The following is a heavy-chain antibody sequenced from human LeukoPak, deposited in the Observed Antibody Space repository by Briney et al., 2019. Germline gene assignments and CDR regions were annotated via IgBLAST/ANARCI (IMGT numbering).Heavy chain of an antibody. D-gene: IGHD3-10*01. CDR2: INQDGSEK. V-gene: IGHV3-7*01. CDR1: EFTFSRYW. J-gene: IGHJ4*02. Sequence: GGSLRLSCVASEFTFSRYWMGWVRQAPGKGLEWVANINQDGSEKYYVDSARGRFTTSRDNGKNSVYLQLNSLRGDDTGVYYCTRTYGDYWGPGALVTVSS. CDR3: TRTYGDY.